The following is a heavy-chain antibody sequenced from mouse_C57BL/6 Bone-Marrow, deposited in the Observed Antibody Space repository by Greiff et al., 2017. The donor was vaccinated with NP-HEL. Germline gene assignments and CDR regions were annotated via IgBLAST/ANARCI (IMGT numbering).Heavy chain of an antibody. Sequence: QVTLKVCGPGILQPSQTLSLTCSFSGFSLSTFGMGVGWIRQPSGKGLEWLAHIWWDDDKYYNPALKSRLTISKDTSKNQVFLKIANVDTADTATYYCARIIPITTVVAPIYWYFDVWGTGTTVTVSS. CDR2: IWWDDDK. CDR1: GFSLSTFGMG. J-gene: IGHJ1*03. CDR3: ARIIPITTVVAPIYWYFDV. D-gene: IGHD1-1*01. V-gene: IGHV8-8*01.